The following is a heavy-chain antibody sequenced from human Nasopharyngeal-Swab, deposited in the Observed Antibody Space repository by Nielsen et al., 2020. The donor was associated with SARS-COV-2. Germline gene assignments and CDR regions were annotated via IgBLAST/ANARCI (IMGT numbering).Heavy chain of an antibody. CDR2: ISAYNGNT. V-gene: IGHV1-18*01. J-gene: IGHJ5*02. Sequence: WVRQAPGQGLEWMGWISAYNGNTNYAQKLQGRVTMTTDTSTSTAYMELRSLGSDDTAVYYCARDRIVGATSAFDPWGQGTLVTVSS. CDR3: ARDRIVGATSAFDP. D-gene: IGHD1-26*01.